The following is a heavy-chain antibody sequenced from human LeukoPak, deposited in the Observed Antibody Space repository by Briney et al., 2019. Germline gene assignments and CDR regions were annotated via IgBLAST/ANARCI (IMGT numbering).Heavy chain of an antibody. D-gene: IGHD6-13*01. CDR2: ISSSSGTI. CDR1: GFTFSTYS. CDR3: ATSRGSWPDYFDY. J-gene: IGHJ4*02. V-gene: IGHV3-48*01. Sequence: GGSLRLSCVVSGFTFSTYSMNWVRQAPGKGLEWVSYISSSSGTIYYADSVKGRFTISRDNAKNSLSLQMNSLRAEDTAVYYCATSRGSWPDYFDYWGQGTLVTVSS.